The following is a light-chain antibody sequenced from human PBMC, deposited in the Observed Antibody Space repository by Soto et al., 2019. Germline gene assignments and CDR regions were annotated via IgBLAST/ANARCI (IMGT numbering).Light chain of an antibody. CDR2: AAS. Sequence: LPMTQSPSSLSASVGDRVTMTCRASQSIGSYVNWYQEKPGEAPKVLIFAASSLQSGVPSRFSGSGSGTDITLTISSLQPEDFATYYCQQSYSTAWTFGQGTKVDIK. CDR1: QSIGSY. V-gene: IGKV1-39*01. J-gene: IGKJ1*01. CDR3: QQSYSTAWT.